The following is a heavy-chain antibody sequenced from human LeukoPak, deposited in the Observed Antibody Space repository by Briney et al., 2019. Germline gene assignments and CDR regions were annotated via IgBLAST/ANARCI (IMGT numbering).Heavy chain of an antibody. D-gene: IGHD6-6*01. Sequence: ASVKVSCKASGYTFTGYYMHWVRQAPGQGLEWMGWINPNSGGTNYAQKFQGRVTMTRDTSISTAYMELSRLRSDDTAVYYCARWKKQLVPEEFDYWGQGTLVTVSS. CDR1: GYTFTGYY. CDR3: ARWKKQLVPEEFDY. V-gene: IGHV1-2*02. CDR2: INPNSGGT. J-gene: IGHJ4*02.